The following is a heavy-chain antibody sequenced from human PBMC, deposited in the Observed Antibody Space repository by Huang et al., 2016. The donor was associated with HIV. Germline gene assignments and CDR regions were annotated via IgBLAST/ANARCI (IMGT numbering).Heavy chain of an antibody. CDR1: GESLGTYY. CDR2: VNDGGDI. J-gene: IGHJ5*02. CDR3: ARRFRVAATRKWFDP. D-gene: IGHD3-10*01. V-gene: IGHV4-34*01. Sequence: QVQLQQWGAGLLKPSETLALTCAVYGESLGTYYWAWIRRPPGKGLQWIGEVNDGGDINYNPSLESRVTMSVDTSRNQVSLTLTARTAADTATYYCARRFRVAATRKWFDPWGQGTLVIVSS.